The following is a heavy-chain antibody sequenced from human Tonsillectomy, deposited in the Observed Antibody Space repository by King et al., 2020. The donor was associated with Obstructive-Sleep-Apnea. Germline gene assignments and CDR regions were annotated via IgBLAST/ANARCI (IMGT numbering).Heavy chain of an antibody. CDR3: ARGHDTLTEDAFEI. Sequence: QLQESGPGLVKPSETLSLTCTVSGGSISSSIYYWGWIRQPPGKGLEWIGNIYYSGSTYYNPSLKSRVTISVDTSKNQFSLKLSSVTAADTAVYYCARGHDTLTEDAFEIWGQGTVVTVSS. CDR2: IYYSGST. V-gene: IGHV4-39*07. D-gene: IGHD3-9*01. CDR1: GGSISSSIYY. J-gene: IGHJ3*02.